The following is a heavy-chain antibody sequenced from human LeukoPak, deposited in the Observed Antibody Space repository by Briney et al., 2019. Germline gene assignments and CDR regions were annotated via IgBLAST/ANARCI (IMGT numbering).Heavy chain of an antibody. CDR2: INPNSGGT. CDR3: AREISGAFEI. J-gene: IGHJ3*02. Sequence: ASAKVSCKASGYTFTGHYMHWVRQAPGQGLEWMGRINPNSGGTNYAQKFQGRVTMTRDTSISTAYIEMNRLTSDDTAVYYCAREISGAFEIWGQGTMITVSS. CDR1: GYTFTGHY. V-gene: IGHV1-2*06.